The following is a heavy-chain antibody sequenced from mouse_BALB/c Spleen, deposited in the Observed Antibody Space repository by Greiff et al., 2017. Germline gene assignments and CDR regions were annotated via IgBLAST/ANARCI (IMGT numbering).Heavy chain of an antibody. CDR3: ARTYAY. J-gene: IGHJ3*01. CDR2: ISYSGST. Sequence: EVKLVESGPGLVKPSQSLSLTCTVTGYSITSDYAWNWIRQFPGSKLEWMGYISYSGSTSYNPSLKSRISITRDTSKNQFFLQLNSVTTEDTATYYCARTYAYWGQGTLVTVSA. V-gene: IGHV3-2*02. D-gene: IGHD5-1*01. CDR1: GYSITSDYA.